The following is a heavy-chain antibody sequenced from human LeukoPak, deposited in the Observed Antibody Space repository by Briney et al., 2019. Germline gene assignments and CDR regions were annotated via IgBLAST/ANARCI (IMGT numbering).Heavy chain of an antibody. J-gene: IGHJ4*02. CDR2: ISGSGGRT. Sequence: GGSLRLSCATSGFTFSTYAMSWVRQAPGKGLEWVSAISGSGGRTYYADSLKGRFTISRDNSKNTLYLQMNSLRAEDTAVYYCAKDYGPLSSYWGQGILVTVSS. CDR3: AKDYGPLSSY. CDR1: GFTFSTYA. D-gene: IGHD4-17*01. V-gene: IGHV3-23*01.